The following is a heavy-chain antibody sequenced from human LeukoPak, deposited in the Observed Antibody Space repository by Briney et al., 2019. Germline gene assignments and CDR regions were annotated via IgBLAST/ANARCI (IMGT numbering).Heavy chain of an antibody. CDR1: GYTFTDYY. Sequence: ASVKVSCKASGYTFTDYYMHWVRQAPGQGLEWMGRINPNSGGTNYAQKFQGRVTMTRDTSISTAYMELSRLRSDDTAVYYCARILSGDYVLAYFQHWGQGTLVTVSS. J-gene: IGHJ1*01. CDR3: ARILSGDYVLAYFQH. D-gene: IGHD4-17*01. CDR2: INPNSGGT. V-gene: IGHV1-2*06.